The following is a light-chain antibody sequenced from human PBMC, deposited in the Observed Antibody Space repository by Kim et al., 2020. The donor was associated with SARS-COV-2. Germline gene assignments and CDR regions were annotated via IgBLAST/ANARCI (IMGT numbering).Light chain of an antibody. V-gene: IGLV3-19*01. CDR3: NSRDSSGNYV. J-gene: IGLJ1*01. Sequence: SSELTQDPAVSVALGQTVRITCQGDSLRNYYASWYQQKPGQAPVLVVYGKTYRPSGIPDRFSGSSSGNTASLTITGAQAEDESDYYCNSRDSSGNYVFGT. CDR2: GKT. CDR1: SLRNYY.